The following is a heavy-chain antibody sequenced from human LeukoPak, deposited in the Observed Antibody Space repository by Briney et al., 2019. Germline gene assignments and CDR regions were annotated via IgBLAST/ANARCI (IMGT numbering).Heavy chain of an antibody. J-gene: IGHJ4*02. CDR1: GFTFSDYY. CDR3: ARDRAELVRGVINPNFDY. Sequence: PGGSLRLSCAASGFTFSDYYMSWIRQAPGKGLEWVSYISSSGSTIYYADSVKGRFTISRDNAKNSLYLQMNSLRAEDTAVYYCARDRAELVRGVINPNFDYWGQGTLVTVSS. V-gene: IGHV3-11*04. CDR2: ISSSGSTI. D-gene: IGHD3-10*01.